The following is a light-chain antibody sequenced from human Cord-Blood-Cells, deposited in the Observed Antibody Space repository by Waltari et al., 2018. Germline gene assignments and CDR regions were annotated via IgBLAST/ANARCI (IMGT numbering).Light chain of an antibody. J-gene: IGLJ3*02. Sequence: SYVLTQPPSVSVAPGKTARITCGGNHIGSKSVHWSQQKPGQAPVLVIYYDSDRPSGIPERFSGSNSGNTATLTISRVEAGDEADYYCQVWDSSSDHLWVFGGGTKLTVL. CDR2: YDS. CDR3: QVWDSSSDHLWV. CDR1: HIGSKS. V-gene: IGLV3-21*04.